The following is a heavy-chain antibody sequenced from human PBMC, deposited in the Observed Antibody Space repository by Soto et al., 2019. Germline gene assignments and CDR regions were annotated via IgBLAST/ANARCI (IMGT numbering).Heavy chain of an antibody. D-gene: IGHD3-3*01. CDR1: GFSLSTSGVG. J-gene: IGHJ6*02. Sequence: QITLKESGPTLVKPTQTLTLTCTFSGFSLSTSGVGVGWIRQPPGKALVWFALSYWTDDKRYSPSLKSRLTITNDATKTLVVLTMTRMDPVDTVTYYCAHRPWSDFWSSDYYGMDVWGRGTTVTVSS. CDR3: AHRPWSDFWSSDYYGMDV. CDR2: SYWTDDK. V-gene: IGHV2-5*01.